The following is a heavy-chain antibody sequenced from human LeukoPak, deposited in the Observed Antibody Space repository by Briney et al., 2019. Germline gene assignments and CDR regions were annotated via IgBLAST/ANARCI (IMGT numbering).Heavy chain of an antibody. J-gene: IGHJ6*02. CDR3: ARGYDYDSSAYPGGYYGMDV. D-gene: IGHD3-22*01. Sequence: SLRLSCAASGFTFSIYWMHWVRHAPGEGLVWVSRITGDVSGSISAASVKGRFTISRGNAKNTLYLQMNSLRGEDTAVYYCARGYDYDSSAYPGGYYGMDVWGQGTTVTVSS. V-gene: IGHV3-74*01. CDR1: GFTFSIYW. CDR2: ITGDVSGS.